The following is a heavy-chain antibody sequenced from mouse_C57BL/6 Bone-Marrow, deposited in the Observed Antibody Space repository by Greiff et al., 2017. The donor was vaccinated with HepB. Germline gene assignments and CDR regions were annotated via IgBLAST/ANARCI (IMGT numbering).Heavy chain of an antibody. D-gene: IGHD2-2*01. CDR1: GYAFSSFW. CDR2: IYPGDGDT. V-gene: IGHV1-80*01. Sequence: VQLQQSGAELVKPGASVKISCKASGYAFSSFWMNWVKQRPGTGLEWIGQIYPGDGDTNYNGKFKGKATLTADKSSSTAYMQLSSLTSEDSAVYFCARFSYGYGFAYWGQGTLVTVSA. J-gene: IGHJ3*01. CDR3: ARFSYGYGFAY.